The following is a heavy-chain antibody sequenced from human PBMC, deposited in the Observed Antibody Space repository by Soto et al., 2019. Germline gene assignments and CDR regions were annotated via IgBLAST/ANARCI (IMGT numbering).Heavy chain of an antibody. D-gene: IGHD6-13*01. J-gene: IGHJ5*02. V-gene: IGHV3-23*01. CDR1: GFTFSSYA. CDR2: ISGSGGST. Sequence: HPGGSLRLSCAASGFTFSSYAMSWVRQAPGKGLEWVSAISGSGGSTYYADSVKGRFTISRDNSKNTLYLQMNSLRAEDTAVYYCAKDLGYSSSWYDGNWFDPWGQGTLVTVSS. CDR3: AKDLGYSSSWYDGNWFDP.